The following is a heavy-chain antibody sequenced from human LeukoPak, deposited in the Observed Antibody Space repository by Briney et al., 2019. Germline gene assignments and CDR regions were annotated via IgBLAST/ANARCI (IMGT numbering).Heavy chain of an antibody. CDR3: ARMMYGDFVDYFDF. CDR1: GFSLSTSGMC. CDR2: IRWDDNK. D-gene: IGHD4-17*01. J-gene: IGHJ4*02. V-gene: IGHV2-70*13. Sequence: VSGPTLVNPPQTLTLTCTFSGFSLSTSGMCVSWIRQPPGKALEWLALIRWDDNKYYSTSLKTRLTISKDTSKNQVVLTMTNMDPVGTATYYCARMMYGDFVDYFDFWGQGTLVTVSS.